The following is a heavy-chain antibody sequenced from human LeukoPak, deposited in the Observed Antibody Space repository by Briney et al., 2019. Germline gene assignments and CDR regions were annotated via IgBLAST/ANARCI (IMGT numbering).Heavy chain of an antibody. J-gene: IGHJ6*03. D-gene: IGHD3-3*01. CDR1: GGSISSSSYY. V-gene: IGHV4-61*01. Sequence: SETLSLTCTVSGGSISSSSYYWSWIRQPPGKGLEWIGYIYYSGSTNYNPSLKGRVTISVDTSKNQFSLKLSSVTAADTAVYYCARDRYYDFWSGSNVANYDYYYMDVWGKGTTVTVSS. CDR3: ARDRYYDFWSGSNVANYDYYYMDV. CDR2: IYYSGST.